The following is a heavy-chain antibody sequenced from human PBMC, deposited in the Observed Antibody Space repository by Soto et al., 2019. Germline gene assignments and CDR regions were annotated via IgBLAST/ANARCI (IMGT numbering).Heavy chain of an antibody. CDR1: EFIFSNYA. V-gene: IGHV3-33*01. CDR2: IWFDGREK. D-gene: IGHD3-10*01. Sequence: PGGSLRLSRAASEFIFSNYAMHWVRQAPGKGLEWVAVIWFDGREKYYADSVKGRFTISRDNSKSTMYLQMNSLRVEDTAVYYCLRHPFYKSGSYYQGPPFDHCGQRTLVTVSS. CDR3: LRHPFYKSGSYYQGPPFDH. J-gene: IGHJ4*02.